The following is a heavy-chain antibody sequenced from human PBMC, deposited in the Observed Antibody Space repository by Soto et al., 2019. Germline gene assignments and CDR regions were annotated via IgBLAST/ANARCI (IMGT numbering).Heavy chain of an antibody. D-gene: IGHD2-2*01. Sequence: FCAASGFTFSSYEMNWVRQAPGKGLEWVSYISSSGSTIYYADSVKGRFTISRDNAKNSLYLQMNSLRAEDTAVYYCARKGWDIVVVPAAAQDFDYWGQGTLVTVSS. J-gene: IGHJ4*02. CDR3: ARKGWDIVVVPAAAQDFDY. CDR2: ISSSGSTI. CDR1: GFTFSSYE. V-gene: IGHV3-48*03.